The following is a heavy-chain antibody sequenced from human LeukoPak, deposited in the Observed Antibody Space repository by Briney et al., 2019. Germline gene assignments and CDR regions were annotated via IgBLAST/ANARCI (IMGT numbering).Heavy chain of an antibody. CDR2: IFYIGST. Sequence: PSETLSLTCTVSGGSISSSSYYWGWIRQPPGKGLEWIGSIFYIGSTYYNPSLKSRVTISVDTSKNQFSLKLSSVTAADTAVYYCARQMVRDIVVVPAEAHWWGQGTLVTVSS. J-gene: IGHJ4*02. V-gene: IGHV4-39*01. CDR1: GGSISSSSYY. CDR3: ARQMVRDIVVVPAEAHW. D-gene: IGHD2-2*01.